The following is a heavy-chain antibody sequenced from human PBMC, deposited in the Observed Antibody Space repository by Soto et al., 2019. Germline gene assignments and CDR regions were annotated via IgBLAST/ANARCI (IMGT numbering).Heavy chain of an antibody. V-gene: IGHV4-59*01. J-gene: IGHJ5*02. CDR2: IYYSGST. CDR3: AREQGSPYSCGWRNWFDP. Sequence: LSLTCTVSGGSISSYYWSWIRQPPGKGLEWIGYIYYSGSTNYNPSLKSRVTISVDTSKNQFSLKLSSVTAADTAVYYCAREQGSPYSCGWRNWFDPWGQGTLVTVSS. D-gene: IGHD6-19*01. CDR1: GGSISSYY.